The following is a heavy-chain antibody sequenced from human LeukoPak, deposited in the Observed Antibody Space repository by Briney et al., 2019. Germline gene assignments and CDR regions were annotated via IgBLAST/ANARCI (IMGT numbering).Heavy chain of an antibody. CDR3: AREGYCSSTSCSPFDY. J-gene: IGHJ4*02. Sequence: SETLSLTCTVSGGSISSGGYYWSWIRQPPGKGLEWIGYIYHSGSTYYNPSLKSRVTISVDRSKNQFSLKLSSVTAADTAVYYCAREGYCSSTSCSPFDYWGQGTLVTVSS. CDR1: GGSISSGGYY. D-gene: IGHD2-2*01. V-gene: IGHV4-30-2*01. CDR2: IYHSGST.